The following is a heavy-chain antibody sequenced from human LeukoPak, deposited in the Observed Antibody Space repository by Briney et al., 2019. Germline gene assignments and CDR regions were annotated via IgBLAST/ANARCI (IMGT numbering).Heavy chain of an antibody. CDR2: MNPNSGNT. J-gene: IGHJ3*02. Sequence: GASVKVSCKASGYTFTSYDINWVRQATGQGLEWMGWMNPNSGNTGYAQKFQGRVTMTRNTSISTAYMELSSLRSEDTAVYYCAREYDSTDDAFDIWGQGTMVTVSS. CDR1: GYTFTSYD. CDR3: AREYDSTDDAFDI. V-gene: IGHV1-8*01. D-gene: IGHD3-22*01.